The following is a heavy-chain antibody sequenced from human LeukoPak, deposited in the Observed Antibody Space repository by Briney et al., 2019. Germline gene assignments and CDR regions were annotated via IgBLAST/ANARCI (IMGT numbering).Heavy chain of an antibody. CDR3: ARDLKTYSSGWYVNGYYGMDV. V-gene: IGHV3-7*01. D-gene: IGHD6-19*01. Sequence: PGGSLRLSCAASGFTFSSYWMSWVRRAPGKGLEWVASIKQDGSEKYYVDSVKGRFTISRDNAKNSLYLQMDSLRAEDTAVYYCARDLKTYSSGWYVNGYYGMDVWGQGTTVTVSS. CDR2: IKQDGSEK. J-gene: IGHJ6*02. CDR1: GFTFSSYW.